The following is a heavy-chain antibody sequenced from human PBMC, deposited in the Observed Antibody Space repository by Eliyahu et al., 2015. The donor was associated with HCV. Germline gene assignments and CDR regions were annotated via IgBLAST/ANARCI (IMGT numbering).Heavy chain of an antibody. V-gene: IGHV3-15*07. CDR2: IKSKAHGGTA. CDR1: DSTLTNAW. J-gene: IGHJ4*02. CDR3: STGWTQYFDY. Sequence: EVQLVESGGGLVKPGGSLRLSCVASDSTLTNAWMNLGPPGPGAGAGWVGRIKSKAHGGTADYAAPVEGRFFISRDDSKNTVYLQMNSLKTEDTAVYFCSTGWTQYFDYWGQGALVTVSS. D-gene: IGHD3/OR15-3a*01.